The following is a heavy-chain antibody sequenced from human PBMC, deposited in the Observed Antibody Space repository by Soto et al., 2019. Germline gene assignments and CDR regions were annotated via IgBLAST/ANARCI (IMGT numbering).Heavy chain of an antibody. Sequence: QVQLQQWGAGLVKPSETLSLSCAVYGQSFSGHTWAWIRQPPGNGLEWIGAINESGSTYYNPSLKSRVTISTVTSKNQFSLKLSSVSAADTAAYFCTRGSGIVALPGELEDVKYDYWGQGTLVNVSS. D-gene: IGHD1-1*01. CDR1: GQSFSGHT. CDR2: INESGST. CDR3: TRGSGIVALPGELEDVKYDY. V-gene: IGHV4-34*01. J-gene: IGHJ4*02.